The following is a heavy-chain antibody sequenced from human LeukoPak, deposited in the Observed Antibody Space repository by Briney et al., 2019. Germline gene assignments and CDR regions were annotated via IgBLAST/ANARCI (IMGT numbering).Heavy chain of an antibody. CDR3: ARDTLLWFGETNPYYYGMDV. V-gene: IGHV3-30*03. D-gene: IGHD3-10*01. CDR2: ISYEGSHK. J-gene: IGHJ6*02. CDR1: GFTFSSYG. Sequence: GGSLRLSCAASGFTFSSYGMHWVRQAPGKGLEWVAVISYEGSHKYYADSVKGRFTISRDNSKNTLYLQMNSLRAEDTAVYYCARDTLLWFGETNPYYYGMDVWGQGTTVTVSS.